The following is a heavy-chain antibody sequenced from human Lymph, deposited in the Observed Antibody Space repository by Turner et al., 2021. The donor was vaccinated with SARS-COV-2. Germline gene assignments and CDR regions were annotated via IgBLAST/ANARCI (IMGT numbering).Heavy chain of an antibody. CDR3: ARGGRPPWQWLGLGNFDY. D-gene: IGHD6-19*01. CDR2: ITSSSSYI. Sequence: EVQLVESGGGLVKHGGSLRLSCAASGFTFSSCSMNWVRQAPGKGLECVSLITSSSSYIYYADSVKGRFTISRDNAKKSLYLQMNSLRAEDTAVYYCARGGRPPWQWLGLGNFDYWGQGTLVTVSS. V-gene: IGHV3-21*01. CDR1: GFTFSSCS. J-gene: IGHJ4*02.